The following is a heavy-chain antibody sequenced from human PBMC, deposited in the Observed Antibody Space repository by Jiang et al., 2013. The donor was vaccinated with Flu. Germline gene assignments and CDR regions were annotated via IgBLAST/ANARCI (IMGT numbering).Heavy chain of an antibody. Sequence: GAEVKKPGASVKVSCKASGFTFSDYYMHWVRQAPGQGLEWMGWIHPNSGGTKSAQKFQGRVTLTRDTSISTAYMEVNGLRSDDTAVYYCARGGYSSSYYGYGLWGRGTLLTVSS. CDR3: ARGGYSSSYYGYGL. V-gene: IGHV1-2*02. J-gene: IGHJ2*01. D-gene: IGHD6-13*01. CDR1: GFTFSDYY. CDR2: IHPNSGGT.